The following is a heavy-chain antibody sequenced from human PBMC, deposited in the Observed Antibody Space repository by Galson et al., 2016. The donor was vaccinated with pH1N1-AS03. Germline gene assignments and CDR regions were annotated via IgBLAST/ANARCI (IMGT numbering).Heavy chain of an antibody. CDR3: ARDPRGPCTSATCPTTFYFGIDV. CDR2: INTDSGVT. CDR1: GYIFTGFY. V-gene: IGHV1-2*04. D-gene: IGHD2-2*01. J-gene: IGHJ6*02. Sequence: SVKVSCKASGYIFTGFYVHWVRQAPGQGLEWMGWINTDSGVTNYAQKFEAWVTMTRDTSVSTAYMELYGLKSDDTAVYYCARDPRGPCTSATCPTTFYFGIDVWSQGTTVIVSS.